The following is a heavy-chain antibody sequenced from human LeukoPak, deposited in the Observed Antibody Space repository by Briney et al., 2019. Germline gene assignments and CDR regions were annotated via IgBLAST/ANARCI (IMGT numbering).Heavy chain of an antibody. Sequence: ASGKVSCKASGYTFTSYDINWVRQATGQGLGWVGWMNPNSGNTGYAQKFQGRVTMTRNTSISTAYMELSSLRSEDTAVYYCARGVAAGLIDYWGQGTLVTVSS. CDR3: ARGVAAGLIDY. J-gene: IGHJ4*02. CDR1: GYTFTSYD. CDR2: MNPNSGNT. V-gene: IGHV1-8*01. D-gene: IGHD2-15*01.